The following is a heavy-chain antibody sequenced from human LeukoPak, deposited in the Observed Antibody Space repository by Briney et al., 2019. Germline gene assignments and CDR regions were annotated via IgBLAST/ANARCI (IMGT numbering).Heavy chain of an antibody. CDR1: GFTFSSYA. J-gene: IGHJ4*02. CDR2: ISYDGSNE. V-gene: IGHV3-30-3*01. D-gene: IGHD3-10*01. Sequence: GGSLRLSCAASGFTFSSYAMHWVRQAPGKGQEWVAIISYDGSNEYYADSVKGRFTISRDNSDNTLFLQMNSLRTEDTAVYYCARGNYGSGSYRDYWGQGTLVTVSS. CDR3: ARGNYGSGSYRDY.